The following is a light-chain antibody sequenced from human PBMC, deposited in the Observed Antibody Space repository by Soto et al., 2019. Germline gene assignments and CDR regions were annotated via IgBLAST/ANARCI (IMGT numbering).Light chain of an antibody. CDR2: DAS. Sequence: EIVLTQSPGTLSFSPGERATLSCRASERIPSGFLAWYQQKPGQAPRLLIYDASGRAPGTPDRFSGRGSGTDFTLSISRLEPEDFAVYYCQQFRNSVITFGQGTRLEN. J-gene: IGKJ5*01. CDR1: ERIPSGF. V-gene: IGKV3-20*01. CDR3: QQFRNSVIT.